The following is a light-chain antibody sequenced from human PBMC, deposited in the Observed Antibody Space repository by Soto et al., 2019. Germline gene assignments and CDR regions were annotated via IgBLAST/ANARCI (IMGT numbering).Light chain of an antibody. CDR3: QQYADSPNT. Sequence: DIALTQSPGTLSLSPGERATLSCRASQRVRSNYLAWYQQRPGQAPRLLIYGASDRATGIQDRFSGSGSGTDFTLTISRLEPEDFAVYYCQQYADSPNTFGQGTKLEIK. V-gene: IGKV3-20*01. J-gene: IGKJ2*01. CDR2: GAS. CDR1: QRVRSNY.